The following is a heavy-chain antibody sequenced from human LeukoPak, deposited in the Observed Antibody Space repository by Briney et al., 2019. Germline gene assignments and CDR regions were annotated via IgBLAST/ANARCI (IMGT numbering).Heavy chain of an antibody. CDR1: GGSISGYH. J-gene: IGHJ6*03. V-gene: IGHV4-59*01. CDR3: ARVPRSYYYYYYMDV. CDR2: IYYSGSS. Sequence: KPSETLSLTCNVSGGSISGYHWSWIRQPPGKGLERLGYIYYSGSSNYNPSLKSRVTMSADTSKNQFSLKLSSVTAADTAVYYCARVPRSYYYYYYMDVWGKGTTVTVSS.